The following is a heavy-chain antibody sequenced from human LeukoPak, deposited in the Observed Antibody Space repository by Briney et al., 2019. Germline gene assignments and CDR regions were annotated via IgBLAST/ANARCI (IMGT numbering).Heavy chain of an antibody. V-gene: IGHV5-51*01. CDR1: GYSFTSYW. Sequence: GESLKISCKGSGYSFTSYWIGWVRQMPGKGLEWMGIIYPGDSDTRYSPSFQGQVTISADKSISTAYLQWSSLKASDTAMYYCATGRYYYGSGSYYNKPFDYWGQGTLVTVSS. CDR2: IYPGDSDT. J-gene: IGHJ4*02. CDR3: ATGRYYYGSGSYYNKPFDY. D-gene: IGHD3-10*01.